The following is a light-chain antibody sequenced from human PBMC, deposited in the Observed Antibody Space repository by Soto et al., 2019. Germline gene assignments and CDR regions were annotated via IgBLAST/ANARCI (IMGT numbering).Light chain of an antibody. CDR3: LQYGSAPYA. V-gene: IGKV3-20*01. J-gene: IGKJ2*01. Sequence: EIVMTQSPGTLSLSPGESATLSCRASQSVTNNFVSWFQQKPGQAPRLLIGRASVRASGFPDRFSGSGSGTDFTLTISRLEPEDFAVYYCLQYGSAPYAFCQGT. CDR1: QSVTNNF. CDR2: RAS.